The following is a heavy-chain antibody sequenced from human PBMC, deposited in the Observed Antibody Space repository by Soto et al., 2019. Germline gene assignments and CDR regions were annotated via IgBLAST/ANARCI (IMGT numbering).Heavy chain of an antibody. CDR1: GGSISSYY. V-gene: IGHV4-59*01. J-gene: IGHJ6*02. Sequence: SETLSLTCTVSGGSISSYYWSWIRQPPGKGLEWIGYIYYSGSTNYNPSHKSRVTISVDTSKNQFSLKLSSVTPADTAVYYCATGGGRFNYGMDVWGQGTTVTVSS. CDR2: IYYSGST. D-gene: IGHD3-10*01. CDR3: ATGGGRFNYGMDV.